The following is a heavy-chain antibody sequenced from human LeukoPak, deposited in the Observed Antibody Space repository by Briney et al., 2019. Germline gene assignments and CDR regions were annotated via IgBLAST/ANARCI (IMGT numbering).Heavy chain of an antibody. J-gene: IGHJ4*02. Sequence: GGSLRLSCAASGFTFKNYAMYWVRQAPGKGLEWVSAIIESGESTYYTDSVKGRFTISRDNSKNTLYLQMNSLTAEDTAFYYCAKGSAQYYFDSWGQGTLVTVSS. CDR3: AKGSAQYYFDS. D-gene: IGHD3-10*01. CDR2: IIESGEST. V-gene: IGHV3-23*01. CDR1: GFTFKNYA.